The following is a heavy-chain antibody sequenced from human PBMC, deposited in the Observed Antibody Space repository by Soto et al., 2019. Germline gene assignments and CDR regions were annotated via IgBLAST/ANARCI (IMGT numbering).Heavy chain of an antibody. J-gene: IGHJ5*02. CDR2: ISYDGSNK. Sequence: QVQLVESGGGVVQPGRSLRLSCAASGFTFSSYGMHWVRQAPGKGLEWVAVISYDGSNKYYADSVKGRFTISRDNSKNTLYLQMNSLRAEDTAVYYCAKDTTFGFWYWFDPWGQGTLVTVSS. D-gene: IGHD2-2*01. CDR1: GFTFSSYG. V-gene: IGHV3-30*18. CDR3: AKDTTFGFWYWFDP.